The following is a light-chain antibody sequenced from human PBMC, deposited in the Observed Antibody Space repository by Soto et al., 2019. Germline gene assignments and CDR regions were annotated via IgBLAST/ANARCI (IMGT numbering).Light chain of an antibody. CDR3: SSYAGSKTFV. J-gene: IGLJ1*01. CDR1: SSDVGGYNY. V-gene: IGLV2-8*01. CDR2: EVS. Sequence: ALTQPPSASGSPGQSVTISCTGTSSDVGGYNYVSWYQQYPGEAPKLMIYEVSKRPSGVTDRFSGSKSGNTASLTVSGLQAEDEADYYCSSYAGSKTFVFGNGTKVTVL.